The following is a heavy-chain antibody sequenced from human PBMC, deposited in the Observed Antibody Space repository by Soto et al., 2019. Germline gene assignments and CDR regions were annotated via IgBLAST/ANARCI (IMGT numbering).Heavy chain of an antibody. CDR3: AKRPCSSTSCYWIDY. J-gene: IGHJ4*02. D-gene: IGHD2-2*01. Sequence: GGSLRLSCAASGFTFSSYGMHWVRQAPGKGLEWVAVISYDGSNKYYADSVKGRFTISRDNSKNTLYLQMNSLRAEDTAVYYCAKRPCSSTSCYWIDYWGQGTLVTVSS. CDR2: ISYDGSNK. CDR1: GFTFSSYG. V-gene: IGHV3-30*18.